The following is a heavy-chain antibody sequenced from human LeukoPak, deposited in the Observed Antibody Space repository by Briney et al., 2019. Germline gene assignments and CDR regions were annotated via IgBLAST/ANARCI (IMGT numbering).Heavy chain of an antibody. J-gene: IGHJ5*02. CDR2: ISGSGGST. D-gene: IGHD3-22*01. Sequence: GGSLRLSCAASGFTFSSYAMSWVRQAPGKGLEWVSAISGSGGSTYYADSVKGRFTISRDNSKNTLYLQMNSLRAEDTAVYYCAKGGHPYCYDSSGYLNWFDPWGQGTLVTVSS. CDR1: GFTFSSYA. CDR3: AKGGHPYCYDSSGYLNWFDP. V-gene: IGHV3-23*01.